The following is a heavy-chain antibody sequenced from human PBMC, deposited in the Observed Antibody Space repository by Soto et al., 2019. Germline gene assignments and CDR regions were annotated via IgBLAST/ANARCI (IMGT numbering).Heavy chain of an antibody. CDR1: GGSISSGGYS. CDR2: IYHSGST. CDR3: ARVYAARLGGMDV. D-gene: IGHD3-16*01. J-gene: IGHJ6*01. Sequence: QLQLQESGAGLVKPSQTLSLTCAVSGGSISSGGYSWSWIRQPPGKGLEWIGYIYHSGSTYYNPPLKSRVTLSVDRSKNQYALKLSSVAAADTAGYYCARVYAARLGGMDVWGQGTTVTVSS. V-gene: IGHV4-30-2*01.